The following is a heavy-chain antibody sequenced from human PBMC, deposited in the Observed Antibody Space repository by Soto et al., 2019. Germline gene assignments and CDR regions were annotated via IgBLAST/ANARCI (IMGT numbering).Heavy chain of an antibody. CDR2: IYYSGIT. V-gene: IGHV4-39*01. D-gene: IGHD3-3*01. Sequence: SETLSITCAFSVGSISSSSYYWGWIRQPPGKGLEWIGSIYYSGITYYNPSLKSRVTISVDTSKSQFSLKLSSVTAADTAVYYCARITIFGVVIHEGMDVWGQGTPVTVSS. CDR3: ARITIFGVVIHEGMDV. CDR1: VGSISSSSYY. J-gene: IGHJ6*01.